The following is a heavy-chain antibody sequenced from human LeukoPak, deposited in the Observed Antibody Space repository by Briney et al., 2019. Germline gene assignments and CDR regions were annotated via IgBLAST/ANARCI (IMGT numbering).Heavy chain of an antibody. V-gene: IGHV3-30-3*01. CDR2: ISYDGSNK. CDR3: ARDFRVGASNSAGMDV. D-gene: IGHD4-11*01. CDR1: GFTFSSYL. Sequence: GGSLRLSCAASGFTFSSYLMNWVRQAPGKGLEWVAVISYDGSNKYYADSVKGRFTISRDNSKNTLYLQMNSLRAEDTAVYYCARDFRVGASNSAGMDVWGQGTTVTVSS. J-gene: IGHJ6*02.